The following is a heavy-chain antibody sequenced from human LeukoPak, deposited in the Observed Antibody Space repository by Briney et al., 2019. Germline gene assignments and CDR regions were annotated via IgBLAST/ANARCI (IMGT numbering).Heavy chain of an antibody. V-gene: IGHV1-2*04. D-gene: IGHD4-17*01. CDR2: INPNSGGT. CDR3: ARASTVTNSDFDY. CDR1: GYTFTGYY. J-gene: IGHJ4*02. Sequence: ASVEVSCKASGYTFTGYYMHWVRQAPGQGLEWMGWINPNSGGTNYAQKFQGWVTMTRDTSISTAYMELSRLRSDDTAVYYCARASTVTNSDFDYWGQGTLVTVSS.